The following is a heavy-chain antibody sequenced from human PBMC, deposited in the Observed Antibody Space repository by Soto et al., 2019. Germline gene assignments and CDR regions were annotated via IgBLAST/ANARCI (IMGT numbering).Heavy chain of an antibody. J-gene: IGHJ4*02. CDR3: AGGNFRY. CDR1: GYFFNDYH. V-gene: IGHV1-8*02. CDR2: MNPNSGNT. Sequence: ASVKVSCKTSGYFFNDYHMHWVRKAPGQGLEWMGWMNPNSGNTGYAQELRGRVTMTRNTSNTTAYMELTSLTSDDTGVYYCAGGNFRYWGQGTLVTVSS.